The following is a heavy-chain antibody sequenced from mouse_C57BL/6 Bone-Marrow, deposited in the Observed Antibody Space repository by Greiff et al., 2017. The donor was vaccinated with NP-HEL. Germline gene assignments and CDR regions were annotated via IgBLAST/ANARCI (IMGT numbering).Heavy chain of an antibody. CDR3: AARFYYYGTFDY. J-gene: IGHJ2*01. V-gene: IGHV1-69*01. CDR2: IDPSDSYT. CDR1: GYTFTSYW. D-gene: IGHD1-1*01. Sequence: QVQLQQPGAELVMPGASVKLSCKASGYTFTSYWLHWVKQRPGQGLAWIGEIDPSDSYTNYIQKIKGKSTLTVDKSSSTAYMQLSSLTSEDSAVYYCAARFYYYGTFDYWGQGTTLTVSS.